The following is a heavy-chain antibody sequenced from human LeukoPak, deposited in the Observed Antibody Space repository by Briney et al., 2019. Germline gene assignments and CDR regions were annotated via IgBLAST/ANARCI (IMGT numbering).Heavy chain of an antibody. CDR2: ISSGSSSI. D-gene: IGHD2-15*01. J-gene: IGHJ4*02. Sequence: GGSLRLSCAASGFTFSSSSMNWVRQAPGKGLEWVSYISSGSSSIFYADSVKGRFTISRDNAKNSLFLQMNSLRDEDTAVYYCARDPIVGARGSFDYWGQGTLVTVSS. CDR1: GFTFSSSS. CDR3: ARDPIVGARGSFDY. V-gene: IGHV3-48*02.